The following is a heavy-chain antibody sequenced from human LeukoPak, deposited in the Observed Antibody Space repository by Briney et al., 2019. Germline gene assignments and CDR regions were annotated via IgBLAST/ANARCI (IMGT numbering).Heavy chain of an antibody. J-gene: IGHJ4*02. CDR2: IKQDGSEK. Sequence: GGSLRLSCEASGFTFSSYWMSWVRQAPGKGLEWVANIKQDGSEKYYVDSVKGRFTISTDNAKSSLYLQMNSLRAEDTAVYYCASVYGYDYWGQGTLVTVSS. V-gene: IGHV3-7*01. CDR1: GFTFSSYW. CDR3: ASVYGYDY. D-gene: IGHD1-14*01.